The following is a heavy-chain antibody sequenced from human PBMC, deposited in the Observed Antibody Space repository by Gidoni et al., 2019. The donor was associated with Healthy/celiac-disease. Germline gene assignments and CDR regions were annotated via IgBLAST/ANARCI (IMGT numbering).Heavy chain of an antibody. D-gene: IGHD2-2*01. CDR3: ASEVGLYCSSTSCHDY. V-gene: IGHV3-30-3*01. CDR2: ISYDGSNK. J-gene: IGHJ4*02. CDR1: GFTVSSYA. Sequence: QVQLVESGGGVVQPGRSLRLSCAASGFTVSSYAMHWVRQAPGKGLEWVAVISYDGSNKYYADSVKGRFTISRDKSKNTLYLQMNSLRAEDTAVYYCASEVGLYCSSTSCHDYWGQGTLVTVSS.